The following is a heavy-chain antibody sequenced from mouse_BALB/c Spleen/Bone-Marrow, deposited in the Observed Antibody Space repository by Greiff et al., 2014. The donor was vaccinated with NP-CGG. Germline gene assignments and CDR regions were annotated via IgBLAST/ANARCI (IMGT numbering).Heavy chain of an antibody. CDR1: GYTFSSYW. CDR2: ILPGSGST. CDR3: ARGYAMDY. V-gene: IGHV1-9*01. Sequence: VKLMESGAELMKPGASVKISCKATGYTFSSYWIEWVKQRPGHGLEWIGEILPGSGSTNYNEKFKGKATFTADTSPNTAYMQRSCLTSEDSAVYYCARGYAMDYWGQGTSVTVSS. J-gene: IGHJ4*01.